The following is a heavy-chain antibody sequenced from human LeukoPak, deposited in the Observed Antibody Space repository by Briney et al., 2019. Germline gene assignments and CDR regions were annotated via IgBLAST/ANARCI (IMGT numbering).Heavy chain of an antibody. Sequence: SETLSLTCTVSGGSISSSSYYWGWIRQPPGKGLEWIGSIYYSGSTYYNPSLKSRVTISVDTSKNQFSLKLSSVTAADTAVYYCAREKTGGVEYYFDYWGQGTLVTVSS. D-gene: IGHD2-8*02. V-gene: IGHV4-39*07. J-gene: IGHJ4*02. CDR1: GGSISSSSYY. CDR3: AREKTGGVEYYFDY. CDR2: IYYSGST.